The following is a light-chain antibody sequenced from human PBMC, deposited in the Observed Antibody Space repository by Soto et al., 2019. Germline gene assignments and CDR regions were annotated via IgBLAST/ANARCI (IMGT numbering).Light chain of an antibody. V-gene: IGKV3-20*01. Sequence: EIVLTQSPGTLSLSPGERATLSCRASQSVTSSYLVWYQQRPGQAPRLLIYDASSRATGIPDRFSGSGSGTDFTLTISRLEPEDIAVYYCQQYGSSPRTFGQGTKVEIK. J-gene: IGKJ1*01. CDR2: DAS. CDR3: QQYGSSPRT. CDR1: QSVTSSY.